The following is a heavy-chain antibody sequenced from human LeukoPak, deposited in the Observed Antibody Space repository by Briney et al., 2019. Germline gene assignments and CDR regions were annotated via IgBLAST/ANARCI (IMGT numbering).Heavy chain of an antibody. CDR3: ATDPATVGVTTRDY. D-gene: IGHD1-26*01. CDR1: GITLNIFA. Sequence: TGGSLRLSCAASGITLNIFAMNWVRQAPGKGLEWVSAITRSGTNTFYRDSVKGRSTVSRDNSKNTIFLQMNTLRADDTAVYFCATDPATVGVTTRDYWGQGTPVTVSS. V-gene: IGHV3-23*01. CDR2: ITRSGTNT. J-gene: IGHJ4*02.